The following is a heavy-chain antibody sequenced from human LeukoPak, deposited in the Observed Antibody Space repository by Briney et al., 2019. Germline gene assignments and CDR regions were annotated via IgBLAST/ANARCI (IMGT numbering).Heavy chain of an antibody. CDR2: INPSGGST. D-gene: IGHD3-16*01. Sequence: GASVKVSCKASGGTFSSNGITWVRQAPGQGLEWMGIINPSGGSTSYAQKFQGRVTMTRDTSTSTVYMELSSLRSEDTAVYYCARDSQGLDYWGQGTLVTVSS. CDR1: GGTFSSNG. J-gene: IGHJ4*02. CDR3: ARDSQGLDY. V-gene: IGHV1-46*01.